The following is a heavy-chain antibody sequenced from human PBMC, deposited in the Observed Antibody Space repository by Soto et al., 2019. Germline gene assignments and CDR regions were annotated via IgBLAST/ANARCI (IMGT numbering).Heavy chain of an antibody. V-gene: IGHV1-69*13. CDR2: IIPIFGTA. D-gene: IGHD3-9*01. J-gene: IGHJ6*02. Sequence: SVKVSCKASGGTFSSYAIRWVRQAPGQGLEWMGGIIPIFGTANYAQKFQGRVTITADESTSTAYMELSSLRSEDTAVYYCARGFYDILTGSPGPYYYYGMDVWGQGTTVTVSS. CDR1: GGTFSSYA. CDR3: ARGFYDILTGSPGPYYYYGMDV.